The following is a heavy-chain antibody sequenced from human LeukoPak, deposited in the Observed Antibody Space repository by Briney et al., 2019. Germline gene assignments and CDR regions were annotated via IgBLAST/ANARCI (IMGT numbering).Heavy chain of an antibody. D-gene: IGHD3-22*01. J-gene: IGHJ4*02. CDR1: GFTFSSYA. V-gene: IGHV3-23*01. Sequence: GGSLRLSCAASGFTFSSYAMSWVRQAPGKGLEWVSAISGSGGSTSYAQKFQGRVTMTRDTSTSTVYMELSSLRSEDTAVYYCARADRYYYDSSGYLSAYWGQGTLVTVSS. CDR3: ARADRYYYDSSGYLSAY. CDR2: ISGSGGST.